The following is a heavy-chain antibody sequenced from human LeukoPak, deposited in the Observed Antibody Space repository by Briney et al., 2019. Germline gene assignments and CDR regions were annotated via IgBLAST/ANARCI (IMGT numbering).Heavy chain of an antibody. V-gene: IGHV3-23*01. CDR2: ISGSGGST. J-gene: IGHJ4*02. CDR1: GFTFSSYA. Sequence: GGSLRLSCAASGFTFSSYAMSWVRQAPGKGLEWVSAISGSGGSTYYADSVKGRFTISRDNSKNTLYLQMNSLRAEDTAVYYCASSPPAFGYSSSWYYFDYWGQGTLVTVSS. CDR3: ASSPPAFGYSSSWYYFDY. D-gene: IGHD6-13*01.